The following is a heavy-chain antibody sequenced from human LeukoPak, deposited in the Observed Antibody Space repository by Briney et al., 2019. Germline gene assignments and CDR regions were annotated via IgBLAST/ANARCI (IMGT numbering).Heavy chain of an antibody. CDR2: IYYSGST. CDR1: GGSISSYY. J-gene: IGHJ4*02. D-gene: IGHD3-22*01. V-gene: IGHV4-59*01. Sequence: PSETLSLTCTVSGGSISSYYWSWIRQPPGKGLEWIGYIYYSGSTNYNPSLKSRVTISVDTSKNQFSLKLSSVTAADTAVYYCASYSYYYDSSGYFDYWSQGTLVTVSS. CDR3: ASYSYYYDSSGYFDY.